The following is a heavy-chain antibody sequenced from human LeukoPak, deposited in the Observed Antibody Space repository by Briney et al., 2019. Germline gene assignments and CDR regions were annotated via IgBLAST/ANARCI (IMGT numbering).Heavy chain of an antibody. CDR1: GYTLTELS. V-gene: IGHV1-24*01. Sequence: GASVKVSCKVSGYTLTELSMHWVRQAPGKGVEWMGGFDPEDGETIYAQKFQGRVTMPEDTSTDTAYMELSILRSEDTAVCYCATYITMVREVISGGQGTRDTVST. CDR2: FDPEDGET. CDR3: ATYITMVREVIS. J-gene: IGHJ4*02. D-gene: IGHD3-10*01.